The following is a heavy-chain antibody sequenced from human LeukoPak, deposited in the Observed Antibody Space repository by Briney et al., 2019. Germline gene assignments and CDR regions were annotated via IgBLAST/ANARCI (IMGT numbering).Heavy chain of an antibody. CDR2: ITSNGGST. Sequence: GGSLRLSCAASGFTFSTYAMHWVRQAPGKGLEYVSAITSNGGSTHYANSVKGRFAISRDNSKNTLYLQMGSLRAEDMAVYYCARVATGWELPPRVYYYYYYVDVWGKGTTVTVSS. D-gene: IGHD1-26*01. CDR3: ARVATGWELPPRVYYYYYYVDV. J-gene: IGHJ6*03. V-gene: IGHV3-64*01. CDR1: GFTFSTYA.